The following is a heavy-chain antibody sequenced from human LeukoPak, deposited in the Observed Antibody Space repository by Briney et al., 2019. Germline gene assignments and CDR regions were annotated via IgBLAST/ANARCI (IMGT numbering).Heavy chain of an antibody. CDR3: ARILGGYDPYPPWTFDI. CDR2: IYHSGST. J-gene: IGHJ3*02. Sequence: SETLSLTCTVSGGSISSGGYYWSWIRQPPGKGLEWIGYIYHSGSTYYNPSLKSRVTISVDRSKNQFSLKLSSVTAADTAVYYCARILGGYDPYPPWTFDIWGQGTMVTVSS. D-gene: IGHD5-12*01. V-gene: IGHV4-30-2*01. CDR1: GGSISSGGYY.